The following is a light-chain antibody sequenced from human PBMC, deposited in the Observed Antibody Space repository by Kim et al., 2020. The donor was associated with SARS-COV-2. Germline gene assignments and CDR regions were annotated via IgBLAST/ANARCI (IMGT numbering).Light chain of an antibody. J-gene: IGKJ4*01. CDR2: GAS. Sequence: PTTNCKSSRCVLHGPTNKNYSSWSQQNPGPPPKLLIYGASTRDSGVPDRFGGGGSGTDFTLTTGSLQAEDGEIYSCQKYNSTLTSGGGTKV. V-gene: IGKV4-1*01. CDR3: QKYNSTLT. CDR1: RCVLHGPTNKNY.